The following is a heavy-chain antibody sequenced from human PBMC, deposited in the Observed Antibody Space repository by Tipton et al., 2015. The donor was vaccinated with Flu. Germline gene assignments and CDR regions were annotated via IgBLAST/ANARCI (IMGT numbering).Heavy chain of an antibody. CDR1: GGSISRGSYY. D-gene: IGHD4-11*01. J-gene: IGHJ5*02. CDR2: IFRTGNT. CDR3: ARRDYSNYVSDPKSCFDP. Sequence: TLSLTCAVSGGSISRGSYYWGWIRQPPGKGREWIGNIFRTGNTYRNPSFKSRVTISVDRSKNQFSLKVFSVTAADTAVYYCARRDYSNYVSDPKSCFDPWGQGILVTVSS. V-gene: IGHV4-39*07.